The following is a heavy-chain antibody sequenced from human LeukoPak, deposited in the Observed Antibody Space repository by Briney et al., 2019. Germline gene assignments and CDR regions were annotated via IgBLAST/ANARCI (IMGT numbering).Heavy chain of an antibody. J-gene: IGHJ4*02. CDR2: IYYSKNT. CDR3: VSPRGFSYGYFDY. Sequence: SETLSLTCTVSGGSISSSSAYWGWIRQPPGKGQEWIGSIYYSKNTYYNPSLKSRVTISADTSKNQFSLTLGSVSATDTAVYYCVSPRGFSYGYFDYWGQGTLVTVSS. CDR1: GGSISSSSAY. V-gene: IGHV4-39*01. D-gene: IGHD5-18*01.